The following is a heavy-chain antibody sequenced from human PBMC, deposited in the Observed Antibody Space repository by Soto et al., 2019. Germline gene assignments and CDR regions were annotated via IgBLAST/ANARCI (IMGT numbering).Heavy chain of an antibody. CDR2: ISWNSGTI. J-gene: IGHJ4*02. CDR1: GFTFDDYA. D-gene: IGHD6-19*01. Sequence: SLRLSCAASGFTFDDYAMHWVRQAPGKGLEWVSGISWNSGTIGYGDSVKGRFTISRDNAKNSLYLQMNSLRTEDTALYYCARVSGSGYDYWGQGTLVTVSS. V-gene: IGHV3-9*01. CDR3: ARVSGSGYDY.